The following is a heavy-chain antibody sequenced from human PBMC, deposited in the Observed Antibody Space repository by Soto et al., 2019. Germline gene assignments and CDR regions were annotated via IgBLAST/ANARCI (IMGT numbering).Heavy chain of an antibody. D-gene: IGHD2-8*01. V-gene: IGHV4-30-2*01. Sequence: PSETLSLTCAVSSGSISSGGYSWSWIRQPPGKGLEWIGYIYHSGSTYYNPSLKSRVTISVDRSKNQFSLKLSSVTAADTAVYYCARVSVYWFDPWGQGTMVTVYS. J-gene: IGHJ5*02. CDR1: SGSISSGGYS. CDR3: ARVSVYWFDP. CDR2: IYHSGST.